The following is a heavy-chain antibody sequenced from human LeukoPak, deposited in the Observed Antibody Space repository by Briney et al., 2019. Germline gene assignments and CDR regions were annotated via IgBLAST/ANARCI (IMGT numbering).Heavy chain of an antibody. CDR2: ISSSGSTI. CDR3: AREDKYYFDY. J-gene: IGHJ4*02. Sequence: GGSLRLSCAASGFTFCSYEMNSVRQAPGKGLEWVSYISSSGSTIYYADSVKGRFTISRDNAKNSLCLQMNSLRAEDTAVYYCAREDKYYFDYWGQGTLVTVSS. CDR1: GFTFCSYE. V-gene: IGHV3-48*03.